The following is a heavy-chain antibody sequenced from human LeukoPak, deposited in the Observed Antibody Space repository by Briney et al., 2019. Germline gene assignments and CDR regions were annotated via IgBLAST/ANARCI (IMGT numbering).Heavy chain of an antibody. CDR2: ISAYNGNT. Sequence: ASVKVSCKASGYTFTSYGISWVRQAPGQGLEWMGWISAYNGNTNYAQKLQGRVTMTRDTSTSTVYMELSSLRSEDTAVYYCVRARYSSGWGIDYWGQGTLVTVSS. CDR1: GYTFTSYG. V-gene: IGHV1-18*01. D-gene: IGHD6-19*01. J-gene: IGHJ4*02. CDR3: VRARYSSGWGIDY.